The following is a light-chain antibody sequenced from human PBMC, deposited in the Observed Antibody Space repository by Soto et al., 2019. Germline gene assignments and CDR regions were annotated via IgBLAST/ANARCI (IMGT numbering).Light chain of an antibody. CDR3: QSHDSSLSGSV. CDR1: SSNIGAGYD. Sequence: QSVLTQSPSVSGAPGQRVPISCTGSSSNIGAGYDVHWYQQLPGTAPKLLIYDNTKRPSGVPDRFSGSKSGTSASLAITGLQAEDEAEYYCQSHDSSLSGSVFGGGTQLTVL. J-gene: IGLJ7*01. V-gene: IGLV1-40*01. CDR2: DNT.